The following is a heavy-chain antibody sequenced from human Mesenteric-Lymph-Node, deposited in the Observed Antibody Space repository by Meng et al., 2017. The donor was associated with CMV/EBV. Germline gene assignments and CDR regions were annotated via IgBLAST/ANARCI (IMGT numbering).Heavy chain of an antibody. CDR3: ARDLAVASMGDAFDI. J-gene: IGHJ3*02. Sequence: GGSLRLSCAASGFTFSSSAMTWVRQAPGKGLEWVSTVSANGATTYYADSVRGRFTISRDNSKNSLYLQMSSLRAEDTAVYYCARDLAVASMGDAFDIWGQGTMVTVSS. CDR2: VSANGATT. V-gene: IGHV3-23*01. CDR1: GFTFSSSA. D-gene: IGHD6-19*01.